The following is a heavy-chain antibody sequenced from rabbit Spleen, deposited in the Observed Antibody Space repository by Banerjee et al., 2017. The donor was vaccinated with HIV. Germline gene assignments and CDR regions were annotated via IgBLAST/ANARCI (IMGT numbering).Heavy chain of an antibody. V-gene: IGHV1S47*01. J-gene: IGHJ4*01. D-gene: IGHD1-1*01. CDR2: IDPLFGTT. CDR1: GFSFSDRDV. Sequence: QEQLVESGGGLVKPEGSLTLTCKASGFSFSDRDVMCWVRQAPGKGLEWIGYIDPLFGTTYYANWVNGRFTISSHNAQNTLYLQLNSLTAADTATYFCVRGASSSGYYNLWGPGTLVTVS. CDR3: VRGASSSGYYNL.